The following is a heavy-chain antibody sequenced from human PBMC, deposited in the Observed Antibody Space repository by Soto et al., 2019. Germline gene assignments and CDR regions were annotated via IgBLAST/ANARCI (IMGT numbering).Heavy chain of an antibody. D-gene: IGHD2-21*02. CDR3: ARWFTGGNFDYFDF. CDR1: GFTFRSDW. CDR2: IDSAGRTT. J-gene: IGHJ4*02. Sequence: GGSPRLSCAASGFTFRSDWMHWFRQAPGKGLVWVSRIDSAGRTTTYADSVKGRFTISRDNAKNTLYLQMNGLRAEDTALYYCARWFTGGNFDYFDFWGQGTQVTVSS. V-gene: IGHV3-74*01.